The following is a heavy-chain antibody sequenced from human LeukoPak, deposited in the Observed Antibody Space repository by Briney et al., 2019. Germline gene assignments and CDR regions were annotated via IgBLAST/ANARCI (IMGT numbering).Heavy chain of an antibody. CDR1: GFTFSSYA. J-gene: IGHJ3*02. V-gene: IGHV3-23*01. Sequence: GGSLRLSCAASGFTFSSYAMSWVRQAPGKGLEWVSAISGSGGSTYYADSVKGRFTISRDNSKNTLYLQMNSLRAEDTAVYYCAKPYLRYFGWFHSDDAFDIWGQGTMVTVSS. CDR2: ISGSGGST. D-gene: IGHD3-9*01. CDR3: AKPYLRYFGWFHSDDAFDI.